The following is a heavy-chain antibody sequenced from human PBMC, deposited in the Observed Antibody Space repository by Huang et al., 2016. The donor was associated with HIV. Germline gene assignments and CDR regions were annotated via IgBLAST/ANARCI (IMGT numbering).Heavy chain of an antibody. J-gene: IGHJ3*02. Sequence: QVQLVQSGAEVKKPGASVKVSCKVSGYTLTELSIHWVRQAPGKGLEWMGGLAPEQGETIYAQNFQGRITMTEDTSTETAYMELHSLRPEDTAVYYCAAGYDTYYDIWGQGTMVIASS. V-gene: IGHV1-24*01. CDR1: GYTLTELS. CDR2: LAPEQGET. D-gene: IGHD2-21*01. CDR3: AAGYDTYYDI.